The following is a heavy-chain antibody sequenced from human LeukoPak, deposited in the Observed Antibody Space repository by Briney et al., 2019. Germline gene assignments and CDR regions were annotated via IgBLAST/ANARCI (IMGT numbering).Heavy chain of an antibody. V-gene: IGHV3-30*18. Sequence: GRSLRLSCAASGFTFSSYGMHWVRQAPVKGLEWVAVISYDGSNKYYADSVKGRFTISRDNSKNTPYLQMNSLRAEDTAVYYCAKSWEYSYGPKRFDYWGQGTLVTVSS. CDR1: GFTFSSYG. CDR2: ISYDGSNK. J-gene: IGHJ4*02. CDR3: AKSWEYSYGPKRFDY. D-gene: IGHD5-18*01.